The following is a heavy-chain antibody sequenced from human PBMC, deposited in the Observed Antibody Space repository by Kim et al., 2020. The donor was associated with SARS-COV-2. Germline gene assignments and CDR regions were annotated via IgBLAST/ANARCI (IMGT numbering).Heavy chain of an antibody. V-gene: IGHV4-34*01. CDR1: GGSFSGYY. CDR2: INHRRST. J-gene: IGHJ5*02. CDR3: ARVVSLISGFDP. D-gene: IGHD6-19*01. Sequence: SETLSLTCAVSGGSFSGYYWTWIRQPPGKGLEWIGEINHRRSTKYNPSLKSRVTISVVTSKKQFSLRLSSVTAADTAVYYCARVVSLISGFDPWGQGT.